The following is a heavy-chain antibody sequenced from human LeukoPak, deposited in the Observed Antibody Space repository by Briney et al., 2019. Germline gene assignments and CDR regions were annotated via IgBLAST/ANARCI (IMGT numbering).Heavy chain of an antibody. CDR1: GFTFSSYG. Sequence: GGSLRLSCAASGFTFSSYGMHWVRQAPGKGLEWLASIKPDGSAAIYVDSMKGRFTISRDNAKNSLYLQMNSLTVEDTAVYYCATHSDWRFDFWGQGTLVTVSS. D-gene: IGHD6-19*01. V-gene: IGHV3-7*01. CDR2: IKPDGSAA. CDR3: ATHSDWRFDF. J-gene: IGHJ4*02.